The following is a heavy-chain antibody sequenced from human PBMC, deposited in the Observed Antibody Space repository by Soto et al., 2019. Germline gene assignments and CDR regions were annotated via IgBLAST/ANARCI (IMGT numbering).Heavy chain of an antibody. D-gene: IGHD6-6*01. V-gene: IGHV1-58*01. CDR1: GFTFTSSA. Sequence: SVKVSCKASGFTFTSSAVQWVRQARGQRLEWIGWIVVGSGNTNYAQKFQERVTITRDMSTSTAYMELSSLRSEDTAVYYCAADVYSSSTRAQDYYYGMDVWGQGTTVT. CDR3: AADVYSSSTRAQDYYYGMDV. CDR2: IVVGSGNT. J-gene: IGHJ6*02.